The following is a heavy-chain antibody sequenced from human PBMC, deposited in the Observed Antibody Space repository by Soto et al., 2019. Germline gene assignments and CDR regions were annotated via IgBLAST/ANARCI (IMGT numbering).Heavy chain of an antibody. V-gene: IGHV1-69*01. Sequence: QVQLVQSGAEVKKPGSSVKVSCKASGGTFSSYTVSWVRQAPGQGLEWMGGIMPIFGTVSYAQKFQGRVTITADESTSTAYMELGILTSDDTAFYYCARDGAGDGLDYWGQGALVTVSS. CDR2: IMPIFGTV. CDR3: ARDGAGDGLDY. J-gene: IGHJ4*02. D-gene: IGHD7-27*01. CDR1: GGTFSSYT.